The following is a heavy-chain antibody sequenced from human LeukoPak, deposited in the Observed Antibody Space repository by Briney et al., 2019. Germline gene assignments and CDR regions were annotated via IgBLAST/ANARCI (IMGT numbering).Heavy chain of an antibody. D-gene: IGHD1-26*01. V-gene: IGHV3-9*01. CDR2: ISWNSGSI. J-gene: IGHJ4*02. CDR1: GFTFDDYA. CDR3: AKSRNLVGASNYFDY. Sequence: GGPLRLSCAASGFTFDDYAMHWVRQAPGKGLEWVSGISWNSGSIGYADSVKGRFTISRDNAKNSLYLQMNSLRAEDTALYYCAKSRNLVGASNYFDYWGQGTLVTVSS.